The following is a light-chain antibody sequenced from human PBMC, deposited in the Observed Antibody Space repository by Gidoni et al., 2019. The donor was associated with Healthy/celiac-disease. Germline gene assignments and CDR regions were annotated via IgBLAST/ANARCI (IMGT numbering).Light chain of an antibody. J-gene: IGKJ1*01. CDR3: QQYSSSPWT. CDR2: GAS. CDR1: QSVSSFY. V-gene: IGKV3-20*01. Sequence: EIVLTQSPGTLSLSPGERATLSCRASQSVSSFYLAWYQQKPGQAPRLLIYGASSRATGIPDRFSGSGSGTDFTLTISRLEPEDFAVYYCQQYSSSPWTFGQGTKVEIK.